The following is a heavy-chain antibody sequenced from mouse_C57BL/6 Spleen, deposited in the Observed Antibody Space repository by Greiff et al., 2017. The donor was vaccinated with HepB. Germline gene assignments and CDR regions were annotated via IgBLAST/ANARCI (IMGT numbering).Heavy chain of an antibody. CDR2: IYPRSGNT. CDR1: GYTFTSYG. Sequence: VKLMESGAELARPGASVKLSCKASGYTFTSYGISWVKQRTGQGLEWIGEIYPRSGNTYYNEKFKGKATLAADKSSSTAYMELRSLTSEDSAVYFCARSPFITTVVASDWYFDVWGTGTTVTVSS. D-gene: IGHD1-1*01. J-gene: IGHJ1*03. CDR3: ARSPFITTVVASDWYFDV. V-gene: IGHV1-81*01.